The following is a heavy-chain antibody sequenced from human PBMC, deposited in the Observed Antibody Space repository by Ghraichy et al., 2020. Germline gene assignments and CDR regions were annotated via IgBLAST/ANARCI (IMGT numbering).Heavy chain of an antibody. D-gene: IGHD6-13*01. CDR2: ISYIGST. CDR3: ARVSPWGLDGSWTSYFDY. CDR1: GGSISSYY. J-gene: IGHJ4*02. Sequence: SETLSLTCTVSGGSISSYYWSWIWQPPGKGLEWIGYISYIGSTNYNPSLKSRVTISVDTSKNQFSLKLSSVTAADTAVYYCARVSPWGLDGSWTSYFDYWGQGTLVTVSS. V-gene: IGHV4-59*01.